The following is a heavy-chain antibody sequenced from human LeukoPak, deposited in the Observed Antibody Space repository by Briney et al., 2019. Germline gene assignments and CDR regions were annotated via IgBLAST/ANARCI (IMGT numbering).Heavy chain of an antibody. V-gene: IGHV1-18*01. Sequence: ASVRVSCKASGYTFTSYGISWVRQAPGQGLEWMGWISAYNGNTNYAQKLQGRVTMTTDTSTSTAYMELRSLRSDDTAVYYCARDSRFIRRSTIPYYFGYWGQGTLVTVSS. CDR2: ISAYNGNT. J-gene: IGHJ4*02. CDR1: GYTFTSYG. CDR3: ARDSRFIRRSTIPYYFGY. D-gene: IGHD2/OR15-2a*01.